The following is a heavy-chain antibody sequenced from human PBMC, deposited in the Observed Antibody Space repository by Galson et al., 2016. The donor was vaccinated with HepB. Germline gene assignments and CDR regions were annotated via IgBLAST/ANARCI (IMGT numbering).Heavy chain of an antibody. CDR2: VYYSGNT. V-gene: IGHV4-39*01. D-gene: IGHD3-9*01. CDR3: ARHERLASVFDP. Sequence: ETLSLTCSVSGGSISRSTYYWGWIRQTPGKGLEWIGSVYYSGNTHYNPSLKSRLTVSVDTSKNQFSLKLRSVTAADTAVYYCARHERLASVFDPWGQGTLVTVSS. J-gene: IGHJ5*02. CDR1: GGSISRSTYY.